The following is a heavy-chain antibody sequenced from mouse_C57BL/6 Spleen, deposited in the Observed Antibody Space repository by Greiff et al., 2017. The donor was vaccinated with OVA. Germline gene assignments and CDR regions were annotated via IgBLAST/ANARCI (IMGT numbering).Heavy chain of an antibody. V-gene: IGHV1-9*01. J-gene: IGHJ1*03. D-gene: IGHD2-1*01. Sequence: QVQLQQSGAELMKPGASVKLSCKATGYTFTGYWIEWVKQRPGHGLEWIGEILPGSGSTNYNEKFKGKATFTADTSSNTAYMQLSSLTTEDSAIYYCARSGLRYGNSYWYFDVWGTGTTVTVSS. CDR3: ARSGLRYGNSYWYFDV. CDR2: ILPGSGST. CDR1: GYTFTGYW.